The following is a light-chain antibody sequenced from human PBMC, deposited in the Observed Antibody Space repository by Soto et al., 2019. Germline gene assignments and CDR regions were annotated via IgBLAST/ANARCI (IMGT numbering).Light chain of an antibody. Sequence: EIVMTQSPVTLSVSPGERATLSCRASQSVSNNLAWYQQKPGQAPRLLIYGASTRATGVPARFSGSGSGTEFTLTISSLQSEDFAVYYCQHYNYWPPWTFGQGTKVEIK. CDR3: QHYNYWPPWT. CDR2: GAS. CDR1: QSVSNN. J-gene: IGKJ1*01. V-gene: IGKV3-15*01.